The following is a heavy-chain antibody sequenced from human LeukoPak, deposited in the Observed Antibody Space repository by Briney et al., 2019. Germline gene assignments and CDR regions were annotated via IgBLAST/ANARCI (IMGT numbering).Heavy chain of an antibody. J-gene: IGHJ3*02. Sequence: GGSLRLSCAASGFTLSIYAMSWVRQAPGKGLEWVSAISGSGGSTYYADSVKGRFTISRDNSKNTLYLQMNSLRAEDTAVYYCAKDLLYYYDSSGHLDAFDIWGQGTMVTVSS. D-gene: IGHD3-22*01. V-gene: IGHV3-23*01. CDR2: ISGSGGST. CDR3: AKDLLYYYDSSGHLDAFDI. CDR1: GFTLSIYA.